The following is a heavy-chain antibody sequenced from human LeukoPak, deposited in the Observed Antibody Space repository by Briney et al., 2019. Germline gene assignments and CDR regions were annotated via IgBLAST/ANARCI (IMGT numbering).Heavy chain of an antibody. Sequence: GGSLRLSCAASGFTFSSSAMSWVRQAPGKWLEWVSAISGSGGSTYYADSVKGRFTISRDNSKNTLYLQMNSLRAEDTAVYYCASRYSSGWYYYYYYMDVWGKGTTVTISS. CDR3: ASRYSSGWYYYYYYMDV. CDR1: GFTFSSSA. CDR2: ISGSGGST. V-gene: IGHV3-23*01. D-gene: IGHD6-19*01. J-gene: IGHJ6*03.